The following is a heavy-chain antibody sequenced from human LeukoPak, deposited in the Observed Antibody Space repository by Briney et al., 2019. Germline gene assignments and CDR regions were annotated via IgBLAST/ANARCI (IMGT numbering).Heavy chain of an antibody. CDR2: FNPTSGGT. V-gene: IGHV1-2*02. J-gene: IGHJ5*02. Sequence: ASVKVSCKASGYTFTGYYMHWVRQAPGQGLEWMGWFNPTSGGTNYAQKFQGRVTMTRDTSISTAYVELSRLRSDDTAVYYCARQPYYDFWSGYFSDSWFDPWGQGTLVTVSS. CDR3: ARQPYYDFWSGYFSDSWFDP. D-gene: IGHD3-3*01. CDR1: GYTFTGYY.